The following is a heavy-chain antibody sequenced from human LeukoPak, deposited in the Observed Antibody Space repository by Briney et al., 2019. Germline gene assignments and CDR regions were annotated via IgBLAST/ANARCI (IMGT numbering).Heavy chain of an antibody. CDR1: GFTFSSYT. CDR2: IGSSSGTI. V-gene: IGHV3-48*01. Sequence: GGSLRLSCAASGFTFSSYTMTWVRQAPGKGLEWVSYIGSSSGTIYYADSVKGRFTISRDNAKNSLYLLMNSLRAEDTAVYYCARDRVVATFDYWGQGTLVTVSS. CDR3: ARDRVVATFDY. J-gene: IGHJ4*02. D-gene: IGHD5-12*01.